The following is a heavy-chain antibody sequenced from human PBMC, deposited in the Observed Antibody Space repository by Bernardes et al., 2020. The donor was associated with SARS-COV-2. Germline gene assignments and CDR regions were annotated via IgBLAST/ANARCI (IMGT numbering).Heavy chain of an antibody. CDR3: ARDKGGIAYCGGDCYSWYYYYGMDV. CDR1: GFTFSSYS. V-gene: IGHV3-48*02. Sequence: GGSLRLSCAASGFTFSSYSMNWVRQAPGKGLEWVSYISNSSSTIYYADSVKGRFTISRDNAKNSLYLQMNSLRDEDTAVYYCARDKGGIAYCGGDCYSWYYYYGMDVWGQGTTVTVSS. CDR2: ISNSSSTI. D-gene: IGHD2-21*02. J-gene: IGHJ6*02.